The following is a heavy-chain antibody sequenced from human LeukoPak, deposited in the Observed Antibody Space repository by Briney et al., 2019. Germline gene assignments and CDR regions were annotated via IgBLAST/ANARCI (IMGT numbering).Heavy chain of an antibody. CDR3: ARWYDSSGYRSYYYYYMDV. CDR1: GFTVSSNY. J-gene: IGHJ6*03. CDR2: IYSGGST. V-gene: IGHV3-53*01. Sequence: GGSLRLSCAASGFTVSSNYMSWVRQAPGKGLEWVSVIYSGGSTYYADSVKGRFTISRDNSKNTLYLQMNSPRAEDTAVYYCARWYDSSGYRSYYYYYMDVWGKGTTVTASS. D-gene: IGHD3-22*01.